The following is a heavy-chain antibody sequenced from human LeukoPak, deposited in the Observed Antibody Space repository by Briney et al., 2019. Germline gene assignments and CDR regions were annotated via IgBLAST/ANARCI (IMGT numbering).Heavy chain of an antibody. D-gene: IGHD6-13*01. CDR3: ARDTAAAGRDY. Sequence: PGGSLRLSCAASGFTFSSYEMNWVRQAPGKGLEWVSYISSSGSTIYYADSVMGRFTISRDNAKNSLYLQMNSLRAEDTAVYYCARDTAAAGRDYWGQGTLVTVSS. J-gene: IGHJ4*02. CDR2: ISSSGSTI. V-gene: IGHV3-48*03. CDR1: GFTFSSYE.